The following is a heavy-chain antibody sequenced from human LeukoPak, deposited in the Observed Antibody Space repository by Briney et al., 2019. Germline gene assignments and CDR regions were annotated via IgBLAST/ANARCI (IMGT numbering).Heavy chain of an antibody. V-gene: IGHV1-18*01. CDR3: ARGAYCGGDCSSSDAFDI. D-gene: IGHD2-21*01. J-gene: IGHJ3*02. Sequence: ASMKVSCKASGYTFTNYGVSWVRQAPGQGLAWMGWISAYNGNTNYAQSLQGRVTMTTDTSTTTAYLELRSLRSDDTAVYYCARGAYCGGDCSSSDAFDIWGQGTMVTVSS. CDR1: GYTFTNYG. CDR2: ISAYNGNT.